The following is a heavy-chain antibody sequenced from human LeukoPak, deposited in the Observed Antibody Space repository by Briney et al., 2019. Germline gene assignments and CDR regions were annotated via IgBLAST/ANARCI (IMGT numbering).Heavy chain of an antibody. D-gene: IGHD3-9*01. CDR2: ISYDGSNK. J-gene: IGHJ3*02. V-gene: IGHV3-30-3*01. CDR3: ARDGDILTEDAFDT. Sequence: RGSLRLSCAASGFTFSSYAMHWVRQAPGKGLEWVAVISYDGSNKYYADSVKGRFTISRDNAKNSLYLQMNSLRAEDTAVYYCARDGDILTEDAFDTWGQGTMVTVSS. CDR1: GFTFSSYA.